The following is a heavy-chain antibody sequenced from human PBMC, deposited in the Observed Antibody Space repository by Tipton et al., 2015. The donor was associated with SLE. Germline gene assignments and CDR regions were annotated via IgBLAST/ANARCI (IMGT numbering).Heavy chain of an antibody. J-gene: IGHJ6*02. CDR3: ASTVASIGTSGGMDG. V-gene: IGHV4-59*11. CDR1: GGSLTILY. Sequence: TLSLTCPVSGGSLTILYWSWFRQPPGKGLEWIGYMYHSGSSNYNPSLMSRVTISVDTSKNQFSLRLKSVTSEDTAVYYCASTVASIGTSGGMDGWGQGTAVSVSS. D-gene: IGHD5-24*01. CDR2: MYHSGSS.